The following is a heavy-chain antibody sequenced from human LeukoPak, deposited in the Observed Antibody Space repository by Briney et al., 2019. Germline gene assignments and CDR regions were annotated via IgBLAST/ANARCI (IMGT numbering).Heavy chain of an antibody. CDR2: IYSGGST. CDR1: EFTVSSNY. D-gene: IGHD4-17*01. Sequence: PGGSLRLSCAASEFTVSSNYMSWVRQAPGKGLEWVSVIYSGGSTYYADSVKGRFTISRHNSKNTLYLQMNSPRGEDTAVYYCATIGGDYVSFDNWGQGTLVTATS. V-gene: IGHV3-53*04. J-gene: IGHJ4*02. CDR3: ATIGGDYVSFDN.